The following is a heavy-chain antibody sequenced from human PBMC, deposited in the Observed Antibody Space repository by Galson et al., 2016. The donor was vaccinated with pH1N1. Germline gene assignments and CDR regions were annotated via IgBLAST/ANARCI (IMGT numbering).Heavy chain of an antibody. D-gene: IGHD1-26*01. J-gene: IGHJ5*02. Sequence: SETLSLTCTVSGGSINSYYWSWIRQSPGKGLEWIGDTYTTGGTNYNPSLKSRATISKDTSKNQFSLKLTSVTAADTAVYYCASDVRGRAWGQGILVTVSS. V-gene: IGHV4-4*09. CDR3: ASDVRGRA. CDR1: GGSINSYY. CDR2: TYTTGGT.